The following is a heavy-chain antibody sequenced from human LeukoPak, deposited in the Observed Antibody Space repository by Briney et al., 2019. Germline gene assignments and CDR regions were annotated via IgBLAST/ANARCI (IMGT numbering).Heavy chain of an antibody. V-gene: IGHV3-66*01. Sequence: PGGSLRLSCAASGFTVSSNYMSWVRQAPGKGLEWVSVIYSGGSTYYADSVKGRFTISRDNSKNTLYLQMNSLRAEDTAVYYCAGVSSGWAFDYWGQGTLVTVSS. CDR3: AGVSSGWAFDY. D-gene: IGHD6-19*01. CDR2: IYSGGST. J-gene: IGHJ4*02. CDR1: GFTVSSNY.